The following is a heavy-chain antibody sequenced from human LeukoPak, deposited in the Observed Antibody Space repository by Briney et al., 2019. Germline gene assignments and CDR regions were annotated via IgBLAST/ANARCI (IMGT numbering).Heavy chain of an antibody. Sequence: GGPLRLSWAASGFIFSGYTRNWVRQAPGRGLEWISYISGDISIISYADSVKGRFTISRDNAKNSLYLQMNRLRDDDTAVYYCVRDYDWAFDYWGQGTLVTVSS. V-gene: IGHV3-48*02. CDR3: VRDYDWAFDY. CDR1: GFIFSGYT. J-gene: IGHJ4*02. D-gene: IGHD1-1*01. CDR2: ISGDISII.